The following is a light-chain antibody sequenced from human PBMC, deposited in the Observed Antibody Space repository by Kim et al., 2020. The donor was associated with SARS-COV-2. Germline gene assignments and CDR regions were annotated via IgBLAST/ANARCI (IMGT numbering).Light chain of an antibody. CDR3: QAWDSSTKGV. Sequence: VSPGQTATITCSGDKMGDRYVCWYQQKPGQSPVLVIYQDTKRPSGIPERFSGSNSGNTATLTISGTQAMDEADYYCQAWDSSTKGVFGGGTQLTVL. J-gene: IGLJ3*02. CDR1: KMGDRY. V-gene: IGLV3-1*01. CDR2: QDT.